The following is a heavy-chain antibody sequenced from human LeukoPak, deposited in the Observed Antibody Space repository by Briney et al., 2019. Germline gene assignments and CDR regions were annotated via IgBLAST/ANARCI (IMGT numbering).Heavy chain of an antibody. CDR1: GFTFSSYA. CDR2: IWYDGGYK. V-gene: IGHV3-33*03. CDR3: VKADRTGSYSYHYMDV. J-gene: IGHJ6*03. D-gene: IGHD1-14*01. Sequence: GGSLRLSCAASGFTFSSYAMHWVRQAPGKGLEWVAVIWYDGGYKYNADSVKGRFTISRDNSKNTLYLQMNSLRAEDTAVYYCVKADRTGSYSYHYMDVWGKGTTVTVSS.